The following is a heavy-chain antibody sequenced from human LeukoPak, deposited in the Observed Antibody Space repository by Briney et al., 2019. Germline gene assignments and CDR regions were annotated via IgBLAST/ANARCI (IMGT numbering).Heavy chain of an antibody. Sequence: GGSLRLSCAASGFTFSSYWMSRVRQAPRKGLEWVANIKQDGSEKYYVDSVKGRFTISRDNAKNSLYLQMNSLRAEDTAVYYCARDHERVAVPDYWGQGTLVTVSS. CDR2: IKQDGSEK. CDR3: ARDHERVAVPDY. V-gene: IGHV3-7*03. CDR1: GFTFSSYW. J-gene: IGHJ4*02. D-gene: IGHD6-19*01.